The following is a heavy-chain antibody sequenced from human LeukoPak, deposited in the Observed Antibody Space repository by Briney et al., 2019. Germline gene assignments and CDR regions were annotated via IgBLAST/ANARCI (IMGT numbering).Heavy chain of an antibody. D-gene: IGHD2-2*01. V-gene: IGHV1-69*13. CDR3: ASFSTYCSSTSCPTDY. Sequence: SVKVSCKASGGTFSSYAISWVRQAPGQGLEWMGGIIPIFGTANYAQKFQGRVTITADESTSTAYMELSSLRSEDTAVYYCASFSTYCSSTSCPTDYWGQGTLVTVSS. CDR2: IIPIFGTA. J-gene: IGHJ4*02. CDR1: GGTFSSYA.